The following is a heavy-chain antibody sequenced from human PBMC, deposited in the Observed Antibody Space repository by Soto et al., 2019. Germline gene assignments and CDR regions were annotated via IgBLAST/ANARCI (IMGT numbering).Heavy chain of an antibody. Sequence: SETLSLTCTVSADSISSSNYYWGWIRQPPGKGLEWIGSIYYSGGTYYNPSLKSRVTISVDTSKNQFSLKLSSVTAADTAVYYCVRHFLRYYYYYGMDVWGQGTTVT. CDR2: IYYSGGT. J-gene: IGHJ6*02. V-gene: IGHV4-39*01. CDR1: ADSISSSNYY. CDR3: VRHFLRYYYYYGMDV.